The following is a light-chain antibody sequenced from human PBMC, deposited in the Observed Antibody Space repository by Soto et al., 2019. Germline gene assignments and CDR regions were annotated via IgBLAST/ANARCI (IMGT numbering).Light chain of an antibody. J-gene: IGKJ2*01. V-gene: IGKV3-20*01. CDR1: QSGSSSY. CDR3: QQYGSSPYT. CDR2: GAS. Sequence: SPTTLSVSPSAMATPSCRASQSGSSSYLAWYQQKPGQAPRLLIYGASTRATGVPDRFSGSGSGTDFTLTISRLEPEDFAVYYCQQYGSSPYTFGQGTKVDIK.